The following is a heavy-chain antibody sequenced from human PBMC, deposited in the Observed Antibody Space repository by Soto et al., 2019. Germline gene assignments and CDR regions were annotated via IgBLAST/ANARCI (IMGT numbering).Heavy chain of an antibody. CDR1: GYTFTGYY. CDR2: INPNSGGT. J-gene: IGHJ5*02. V-gene: IGHV1-2*02. D-gene: IGHD2-8*01. Sequence: ASVKVSCKASGYTFTGYYMHWVRQAPGQGLEWMGWINPNSGGTNYAQKFQGRVTMTRDTSISTAYMELSRLRSDDTAVYYCARGSGFGVAVNWFDPWGQGTLVTVSP. CDR3: ARGSGFGVAVNWFDP.